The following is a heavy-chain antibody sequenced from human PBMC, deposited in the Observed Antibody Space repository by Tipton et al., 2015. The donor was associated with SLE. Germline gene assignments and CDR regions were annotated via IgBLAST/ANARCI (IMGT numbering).Heavy chain of an antibody. J-gene: IGHJ3*02. CDR1: GAPFSGYY. CDR2: LSDIGRT. V-gene: IGHV4-59*08. Sequence: GLVKPSETLSLTCTVSGAPFSGYYWSWIRQPPGKGLEWIGYLSDIGRTNYKSSLRSRVTISVDTSRNLLSLKVTSVTAADTAVYYCARQRDLDAFDIWGQGTMVIVSS. CDR3: ARQRDLDAFDI.